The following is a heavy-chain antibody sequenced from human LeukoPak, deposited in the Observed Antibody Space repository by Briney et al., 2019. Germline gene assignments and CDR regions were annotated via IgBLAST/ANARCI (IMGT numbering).Heavy chain of an antibody. Sequence: PGGSLRLSCAGSGFTVNSNYMTWVRQAPGKGLDWVSVIYSGGTTYYADSVKGRFTISRDNAKNSLYLQMNSLRAEDTAVYYCARAGSYYYYSSGYPLDYWGQGTLVTVSS. CDR1: GFTVNSNY. V-gene: IGHV3-66*01. CDR3: ARAGSYYYYSSGYPLDY. D-gene: IGHD3-22*01. CDR2: IYSGGTT. J-gene: IGHJ4*02.